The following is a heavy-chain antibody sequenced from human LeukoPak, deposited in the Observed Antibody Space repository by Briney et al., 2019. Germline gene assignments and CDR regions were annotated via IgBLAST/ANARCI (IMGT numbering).Heavy chain of an antibody. CDR2: ISGSGGST. D-gene: IGHD3-22*01. V-gene: IGHV3-23*01. CDR1: GFTFSSYA. CDR3: AKDERVCGYYSVPFNFDY. Sequence: GGSLRLSCAASGFTFSSYAMSWVRQAPGKGLEWVSAISGSGGSTYYADSVKGRFTISRDNSKNTLYLQMNSLRAEDTAVYYCAKDERVCGYYSVPFNFDYWGQGTLVTVSS. J-gene: IGHJ4*02.